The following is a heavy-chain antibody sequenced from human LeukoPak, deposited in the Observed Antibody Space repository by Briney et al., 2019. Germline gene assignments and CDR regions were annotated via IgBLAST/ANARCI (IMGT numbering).Heavy chain of an antibody. CDR3: ARTDTEYYNDSSGYRDY. J-gene: IGHJ4*02. V-gene: IGHV1-69*04. D-gene: IGHD3-22*01. Sequence: GASVNLSCKASGGTFTSYAISWVRQAPGQGLERMGRIIPILGIANYAQKFQGRVTITADKSTSTAYMELSSLRSEDTAVYYCARTDTEYYNDSSGYRDYWGQGTLVTVSS. CDR2: IIPILGIA. CDR1: GGTFTSYA.